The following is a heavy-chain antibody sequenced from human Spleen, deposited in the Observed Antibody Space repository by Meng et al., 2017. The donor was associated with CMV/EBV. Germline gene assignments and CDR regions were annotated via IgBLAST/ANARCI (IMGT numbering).Heavy chain of an antibody. V-gene: IGHV3-73*01. Sequence: LSLTCAASGFTFSGSAMHWVRQASGKGLEWVGRIRNKPNNYATAYAASVKGRFTISRDDSKNMAYLEMSSLRTEDTAMYYCTRSGVGSSSSAGGYWGQGTLVTVSS. J-gene: IGHJ4*02. D-gene: IGHD6-6*01. CDR1: GFTFSGSA. CDR2: IRNKPNNYAT. CDR3: TRSGVGSSSSAGGY.